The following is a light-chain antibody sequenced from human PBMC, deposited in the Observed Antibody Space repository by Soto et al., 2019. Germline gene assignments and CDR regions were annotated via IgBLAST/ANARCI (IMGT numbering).Light chain of an antibody. CDR2: EVT. CDR1: SSDVGAYNY. CDR3: TSYAGSNIWV. J-gene: IGLJ3*02. Sequence: QSALTQPPYASGYPGQSVTISCTGTSSDVGAYNYVSWYQQYPGKAPKLMIYEVTKRPSGVPDRFSGSKSGKTASLTVSGLQPEDEADYYCTSYAGSNIWVFGGGTKLTVL. V-gene: IGLV2-8*01.